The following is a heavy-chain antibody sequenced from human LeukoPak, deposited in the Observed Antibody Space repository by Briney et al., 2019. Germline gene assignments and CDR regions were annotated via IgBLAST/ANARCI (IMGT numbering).Heavy chain of an antibody. D-gene: IGHD3-3*01. J-gene: IGHJ4*02. CDR1: GFTFSSYW. CDR3: VRGVIRFLEWLLPHYFDY. Sequence: GGSLRLSCAASGFTFSSYWMSWVRQAPGKGLEWVANIKQDGSEKYYVDSVKGRFTISRDNAKNSLYLQMNSLRAEDTAVYYCVRGVIRFLEWLLPHYFDYWGQGTLVTVSS. V-gene: IGHV3-7*01. CDR2: IKQDGSEK.